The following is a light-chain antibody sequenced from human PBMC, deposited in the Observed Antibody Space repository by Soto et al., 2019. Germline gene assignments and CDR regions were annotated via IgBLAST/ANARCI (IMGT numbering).Light chain of an antibody. CDR3: QQRLNCPPG. J-gene: IGKJ1*01. V-gene: IGKV3-11*01. CDR2: DPS. Sequence: EIFLTQSPDTLSLSPGERATLTCRASQSVTNSIAWYHQRPGQPPRLLIYDPSNRTTGVPARFNGTRSETEFALTISGGEPADSGLYYCQQRLNCPPGFGQGTKVQIK. CDR1: QSVTNS.